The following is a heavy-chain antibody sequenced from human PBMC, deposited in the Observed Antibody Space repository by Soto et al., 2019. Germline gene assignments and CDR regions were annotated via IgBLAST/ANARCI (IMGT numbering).Heavy chain of an antibody. Sequence: QVQLQESGPGLVKPSETLSLTCSISGGSISDYQWNWIRQPPGKGLEWIGYIYYSGRTNYNPSLKRRLNITPDTSTRPVPLRLGAVTAADTGVLYFCGMGGLGEISPYLDYWGQGALVTVSS. J-gene: IGHJ4*02. V-gene: IGHV4-59*01. CDR2: IYYSGRT. CDR3: CGMGGLGEISPYLDY. D-gene: IGHD3-16*01. CDR1: GGSISDYQ.